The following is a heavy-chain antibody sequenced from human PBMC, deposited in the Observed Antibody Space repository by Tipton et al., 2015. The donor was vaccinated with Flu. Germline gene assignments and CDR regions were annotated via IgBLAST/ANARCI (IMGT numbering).Heavy chain of an antibody. D-gene: IGHD3-10*01. J-gene: IGHJ3*02. CDR3: ARDQTYYYGSSDAFDI. CDR1: GDSMRSYY. Sequence: LRLSCSVSGDSMRSYYWSWIRQLPGKGLEWIGTIYYNGSTDYNPSLNSRLTISVDMSKNQFSLKLTSVSAADTAVYYCARDQTYYYGSSDAFDIWGQGTMVTVSS. CDR2: IYYNGST. V-gene: IGHV4-59*01.